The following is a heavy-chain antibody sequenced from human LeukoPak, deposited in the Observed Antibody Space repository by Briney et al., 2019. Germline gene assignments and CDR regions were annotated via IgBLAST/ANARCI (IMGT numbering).Heavy chain of an antibody. V-gene: IGHV4-34*01. D-gene: IGHD5-12*01. CDR2: INHSGST. CDR1: GGSFSGNY. J-gene: IGHJ4*02. CDR3: ATSGYSGYDLNS. Sequence: SETLSLTCAVYGGSFSGNYWSWIRQPPGKGLEWIGEINHSGSTNYNPSLKSRVTISVDTSKNPFSLKLSSVTAADTAMYYCATSGYSGYDLNSWGQGTLVTVSS.